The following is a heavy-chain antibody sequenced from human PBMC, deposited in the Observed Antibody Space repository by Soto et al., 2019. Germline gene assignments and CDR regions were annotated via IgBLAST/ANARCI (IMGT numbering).Heavy chain of an antibody. CDR2: IRNKPNGYTT. CDR1: GVTFSDHY. J-gene: IGHJ3*02. CDR3: XXXXXXXXXXXXXTFDI. Sequence: EVQLVESGGGLVQPGGSLGLSCAASGVTFSDHYMDWVRQAPGKGLEWVGRIRNKPNGYTTEYAASVKGRFTISRDDSXXXXXXXXXXXXXXXXXXXXXXXXXXXXXXXXXXTFDIWGQGTMATVSS. V-gene: IGHV3-72*01.